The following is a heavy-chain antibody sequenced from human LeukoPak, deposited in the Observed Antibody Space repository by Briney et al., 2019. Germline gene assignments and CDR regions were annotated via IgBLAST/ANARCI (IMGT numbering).Heavy chain of an antibody. J-gene: IGHJ4*02. CDR2: IKKDGSEK. D-gene: IGHD3-9*01. V-gene: IGHV3-7*01. Sequence: PGGSLRLSCVASGFTFSNYWMTWVRQAPGKGLEWVANIKKDGSEKNYVDSVKGRFTISRDNAKNSLYLQMNSLRGEDTAVYYCVRGGVSRLGDYWGQGTLVTVSS. CDR1: GFTFSNYW. CDR3: VRGGVSRLGDY.